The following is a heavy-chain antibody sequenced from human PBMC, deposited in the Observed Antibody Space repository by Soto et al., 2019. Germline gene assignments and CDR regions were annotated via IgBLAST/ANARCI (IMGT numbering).Heavy chain of an antibody. CDR3: SRGNDAYKGGRT. V-gene: IGHV4-34*01. Sequence: SETLSLTCAVYGGSFSGYYWSWIRQPPGKGLEWIGEIHPSGSTYYNPFLKTRVTLSQDTSKKQFSLNLISVTAADTGEYYCSRGNDAYKGGRTWGQGTLVTVSS. D-gene: IGHD1-1*01. J-gene: IGHJ5*02. CDR2: IHPSGST. CDR1: GGSFSGYY.